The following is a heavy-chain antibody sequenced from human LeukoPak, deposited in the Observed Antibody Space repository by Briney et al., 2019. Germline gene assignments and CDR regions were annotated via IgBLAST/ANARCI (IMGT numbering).Heavy chain of an antibody. CDR1: GGSIISYY. J-gene: IGHJ5*02. CDR2: IYSSGSA. D-gene: IGHD3-10*01. Sequence: PSETLSVTCTVSGGSIISYYWSWIRQPRGKGLEWIGYIYSSGSANRNPPLRSRVTISVDTSKNQFSLKLSSVTAADTAVYYCARAGHGSGSYYIGFDPWGQGTLVTVSS. V-gene: IGHV4-4*09. CDR3: ARAGHGSGSYYIGFDP.